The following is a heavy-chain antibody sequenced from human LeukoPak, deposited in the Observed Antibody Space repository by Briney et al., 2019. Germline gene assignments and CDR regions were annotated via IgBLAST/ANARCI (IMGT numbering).Heavy chain of an antibody. D-gene: IGHD1-26*01. V-gene: IGHV3-15*01. CDR3: TTSMGANYYYYYMDV. CDR2: IKSKTDGGTT. CDR1: GFTFSNAW. Sequence: GGSLRPSCAASGFTFSNAWMSWVRQAPGKGLEWVGRIKSKTDGGTTDYAAPVKGRFTISRDDSKNTLYLQMNSLKTEDTAVYYCTTSMGANYYYYYMDVWGKGTTVTVSS. J-gene: IGHJ6*03.